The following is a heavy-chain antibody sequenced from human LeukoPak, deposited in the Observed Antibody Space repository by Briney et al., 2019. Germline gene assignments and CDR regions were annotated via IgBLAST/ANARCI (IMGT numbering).Heavy chain of an antibody. CDR2: ISSSSSYI. D-gene: IGHD1-26*01. V-gene: IGHV3-21*01. CDR3: AAGGSYFDGYHFDY. J-gene: IGHJ4*02. CDR1: GFTFSSYS. Sequence: GGSLRLSCAASGFTFSSYSMNWVRQAPGKGLEWVSSISSSSSYIYYADSVKGRFTISRDNAKNSLYLQMNSLRAEDTAVYYCAAGGSYFDGYHFDYWGQGTLVTVSS.